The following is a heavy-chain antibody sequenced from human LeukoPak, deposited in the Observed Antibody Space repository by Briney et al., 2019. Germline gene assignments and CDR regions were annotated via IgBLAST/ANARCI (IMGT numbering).Heavy chain of an antibody. CDR3: ARVYDFWSGYYTVDY. CDR1: GGTFSSYA. D-gene: IGHD3-3*01. J-gene: IGHJ4*02. V-gene: IGHV1-18*01. CDR2: ISAYNGNT. Sequence: GASVKVSCKASGGTFSSYAISWVRQAPGQGLEWMGWISAYNGNTNYAQKLQGRVTMTTDTSTSTAYMELRSLRSDDTAVYYCARVYDFWSGYYTVDYWGQGTLVTVSS.